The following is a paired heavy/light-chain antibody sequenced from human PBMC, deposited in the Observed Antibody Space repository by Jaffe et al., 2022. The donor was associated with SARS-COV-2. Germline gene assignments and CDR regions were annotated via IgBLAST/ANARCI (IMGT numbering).Heavy chain of an antibody. J-gene: IGHJ5*02. Sequence: EVQVVESGGDSVQPGGSLRLSCVVSGLIFNKYWMSWVRRAPGKGLEWVANIKEDGTDNFYADSVKGRFTISRDNTRNSVYLQMNSLRADDTAVYYCVTNCGWSGVDHWGQGALVTVAS. CDR1: GLIFNKYW. CDR2: IKEDGTDN. V-gene: IGHV3-7*03. D-gene: IGHD7-27*01. CDR3: VTNCGWSGVDH.
Light chain of an antibody. CDR1: QSLVANNGNTY. CDR3: MQATQFPYT. V-gene: IGKV2-24*01. Sequence: DIVLTQTPLFSPVTLGQPASISCRSSQSLVANNGNTYLSWLQQRPGQPPRLLIYKISDRFSGVPDRFTGSGAGTYFTLKISRVEAEDVGVYFCMQATQFPYTFGQGTRLEIK. CDR2: KIS. J-gene: IGKJ2*01.